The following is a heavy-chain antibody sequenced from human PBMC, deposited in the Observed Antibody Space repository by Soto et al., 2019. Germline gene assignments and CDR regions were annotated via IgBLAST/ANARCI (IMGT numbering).Heavy chain of an antibody. CDR2: ISKDSGRAT. Sequence: LVESGGALVKPGGSLRLSCAASGFIFRDWFMCWLRQAPGKGLEWISYISKDSGRATRYAESVKGRFTISRDNAKNSLFMQTNNLTVEDTAVYYCAKENWATPDSWGQGTLGTVSA. CDR3: AKENWATPDS. V-gene: IGHV3-11*01. CDR1: GFIFRDWF. J-gene: IGHJ4*02. D-gene: IGHD7-27*01.